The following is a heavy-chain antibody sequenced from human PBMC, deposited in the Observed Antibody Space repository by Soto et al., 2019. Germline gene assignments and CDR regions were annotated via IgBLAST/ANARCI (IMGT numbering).Heavy chain of an antibody. CDR3: ASSSLYGMDV. J-gene: IGHJ6*02. Sequence: QVQLQQSGPGLVKPLGTLSLTCGVSGDSITTYKWWTWVRQTPGRGLEWIGEIYDSGNTRYNPSLKSRVTISKDTSKNQLSLKLNSVTVADMAVYYCASSSLYGMDVWGQGTTVTVSS. V-gene: IGHV4-4*02. CDR2: IYDSGNT. CDR1: GDSITTYKW.